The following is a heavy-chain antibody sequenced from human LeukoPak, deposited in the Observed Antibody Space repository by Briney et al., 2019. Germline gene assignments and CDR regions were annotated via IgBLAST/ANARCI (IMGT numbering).Heavy chain of an antibody. CDR3: AKDNRRHYTSGPNPDSLH. CDR2: ISWNSGGI. V-gene: IGHV3-9*01. CDR1: GFIFNNYA. Sequence: GGSLRLSCAGSGFIFNNYAMHWVRQPPGKGLEWVSGISWNSGGIDYADSVKGRFTISRDNAKNSLYLQMNSLRVEDTAFYYCAKDNRRHYTSGPNPDSLHWGQGALVTVSS. J-gene: IGHJ4*02. D-gene: IGHD6-19*01.